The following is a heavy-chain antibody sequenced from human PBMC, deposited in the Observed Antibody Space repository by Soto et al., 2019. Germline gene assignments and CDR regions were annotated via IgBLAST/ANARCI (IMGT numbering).Heavy chain of an antibody. CDR3: ERDLVVAATPGDY. D-gene: IGHD2-15*01. CDR2: ISYDGSNK. CDR1: GFTFSSYA. J-gene: IGHJ4*02. V-gene: IGHV3-30-3*01. Sequence: QVQLVESGGGVVQPGRSLRLSCAASGFTFSSYAMHWVRQAPGKGLEWVAVISYDGSNKYYADSVKGRFTISRDNSKNTLYLQMNSLRAEDTAVYYCERDLVVAATPGDYWGQGTLVTVSS.